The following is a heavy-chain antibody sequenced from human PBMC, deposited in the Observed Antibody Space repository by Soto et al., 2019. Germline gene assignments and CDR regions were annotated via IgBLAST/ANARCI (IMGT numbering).Heavy chain of an antibody. J-gene: IGHJ4*02. Sequence: GSLRLSCAASGFTFSSYGMHWVRQAPGKGLEWVAVIWYDGSNKYYADSVKGRFTISRDNSKNTLYLQMNSLRAEDTAVYYCAREGDYGDYPSAYYFDYWGQGTLVTVSS. D-gene: IGHD4-17*01. CDR1: GFTFSSYG. V-gene: IGHV3-33*01. CDR3: AREGDYGDYPSAYYFDY. CDR2: IWYDGSNK.